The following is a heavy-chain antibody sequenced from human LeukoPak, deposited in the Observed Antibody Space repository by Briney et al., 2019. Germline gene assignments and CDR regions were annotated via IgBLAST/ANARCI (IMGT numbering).Heavy chain of an antibody. CDR1: GGTFSSYA. J-gene: IGHJ6*04. CDR2: IIPIFGTA. CDR3: ARDNIVVVPAAMGNYYYYGMDV. V-gene: IGHV1-69*06. D-gene: IGHD2-2*01. Sequence: GSSVKVSCKASGGTFSSYAISWVRQAPGRGLEWMGGIIPIFGTANYAQKFQGRVTITADKSTSTAYMELSSLRSEDTAVYYCARDNIVVVPAAMGNYYYYGMDVWGKGTTVTVSS.